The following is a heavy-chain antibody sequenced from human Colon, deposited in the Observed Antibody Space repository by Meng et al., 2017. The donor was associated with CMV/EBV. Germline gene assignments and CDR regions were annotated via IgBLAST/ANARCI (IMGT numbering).Heavy chain of an antibody. CDR1: GGTTSSGDYY. D-gene: IGHD2-2*02. CDR2: IYYTGTT. CDR3: AREVLGFCTSDSCYSAFDV. J-gene: IGHJ6*02. Sequence: SCTVSGGTTSSGDYYWTWIRQPPGKGLEWIGNIYYTGTTHYNPSLESRVAISLDTSKNQFSLNLRSVTAADSAVYYCAREVLGFCTSDSCYSAFDVWGRGTTVTVSS. V-gene: IGHV4-30-4*08.